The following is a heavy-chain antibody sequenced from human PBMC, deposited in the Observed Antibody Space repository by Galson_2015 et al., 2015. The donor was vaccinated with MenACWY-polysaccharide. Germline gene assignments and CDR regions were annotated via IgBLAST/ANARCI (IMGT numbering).Heavy chain of an antibody. Sequence: SLRLSCAASGFSFATHSMNWVRQAPGKGLEWISYISSSGSTVYYADSVKGRFIISRDNAKNSLYLQMYSLRDEDTGIYYCSGDHDPGGYYNSFDYTGPGTLVSVSS. D-gene: IGHD3-22*01. J-gene: IGHJ4*02. CDR2: ISSSGSTV. CDR1: GFSFATHS. V-gene: IGHV3-48*02. CDR3: SGDHDPGGYYNSFDY.